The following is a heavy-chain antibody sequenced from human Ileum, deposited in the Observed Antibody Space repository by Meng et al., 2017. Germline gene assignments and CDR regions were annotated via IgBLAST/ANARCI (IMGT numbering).Heavy chain of an antibody. CDR3: AREFYVDTAMVIDS. V-gene: IGHV4-30-4*01. CDR1: GDSLTSVNTQ. Sequence: QVQLQESGPGLVKPSQTLSLTCTVSGDSLTSVNTQWSWIRQSPGKGPEYIGYIYYDGNTYYNPPLKSRLIISIDTSRNEFSLRLNSVTAADTAVYYCAREFYVDTAMVIDSWGQGTLVTVSS. CDR2: IYYDGNT. D-gene: IGHD5-18*01. J-gene: IGHJ4*02.